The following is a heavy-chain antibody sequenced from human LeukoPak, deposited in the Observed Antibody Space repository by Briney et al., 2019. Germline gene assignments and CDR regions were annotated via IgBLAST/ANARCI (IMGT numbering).Heavy chain of an antibody. CDR2: ISSSSSYM. CDR3: ARGEASYYDFWSGERQDAFDI. CDR1: VFTFSSYS. Sequence: GGSLRLSCAVSVFTFSSYSMNWVRQAPGKGLEWVSSISSSSSYMYYADSVRGQFTISRDNVKNSLYLQMNSLRAEDTAVYYCARGEASYYDFWSGERQDAFDIWGQGTMVTVSS. D-gene: IGHD3-3*01. J-gene: IGHJ3*02. V-gene: IGHV3-21*01.